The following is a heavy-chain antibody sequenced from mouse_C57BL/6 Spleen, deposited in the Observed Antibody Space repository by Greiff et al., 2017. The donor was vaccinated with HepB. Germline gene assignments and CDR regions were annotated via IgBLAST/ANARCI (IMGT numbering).Heavy chain of an antibody. D-gene: IGHD2-3*01. V-gene: IGHV5-17*01. CDR2: ISSGSSTI. CDR1: GFTFSDYG. Sequence: EVMLVESGGGLVKPGGSLKLSCAASGFTFSDYGMHWVRQAPEKGLEWVAYISSGSSTIYYADTVKGRFTISRDNAKNTLFLQMTSLRSEDTAMYYCARRRAYDGYSHYYAMDYWGQGTSVTVSS. CDR3: ARRRAYDGYSHYYAMDY. J-gene: IGHJ4*01.